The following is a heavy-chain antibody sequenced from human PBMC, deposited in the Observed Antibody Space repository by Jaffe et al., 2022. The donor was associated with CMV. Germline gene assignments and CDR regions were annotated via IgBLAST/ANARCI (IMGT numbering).Heavy chain of an antibody. CDR3: AREEGELWFGIKTY. D-gene: IGHD3-10*01. J-gene: IGHJ4*02. CDR2: INPSGGGT. V-gene: IGHV1-46*01. Sequence: QVQLVQSGAEVKKPGASVKVSCKASGYTFTSYHMHWVRQAPGQGLEWMGIINPSGGGTTYAQNLQGRVSMTRDTSTSTVYMELSSLRSEDTAVYYCAREEGELWFGIKTYWGQGTLVTVSS. CDR1: GYTFTSYH.